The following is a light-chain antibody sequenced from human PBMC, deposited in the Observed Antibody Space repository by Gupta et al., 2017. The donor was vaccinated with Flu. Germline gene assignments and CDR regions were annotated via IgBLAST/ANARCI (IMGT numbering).Light chain of an antibody. V-gene: IGKV1-5*03. Sequence: PSTLSASVGDRVTITCRASHSISTSLAWYQHKPGKAPKLLIYWASTLQPGVPSRFSGSGSGTEFTLTITTLQADDFATYFCQQGDNFPLTFGGGTKVDIK. J-gene: IGKJ4*01. CDR2: WAS. CDR3: QQGDNFPLT. CDR1: HSISTS.